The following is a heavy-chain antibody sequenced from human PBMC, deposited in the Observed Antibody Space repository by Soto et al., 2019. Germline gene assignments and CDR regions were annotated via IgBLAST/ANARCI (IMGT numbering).Heavy chain of an antibody. Sequence: QVQLQESGPGLVKPSGTLSLTCAVSGDSISNTDWWSWVRQPPGKGLEWIGEFHHRGATNYNPSLKSRVTISVDKSKNQFSLSLSFVNDADTAIYYCARNFQGPECAMDVWGQGTTVTVSS. CDR2: FHHRGAT. CDR3: ARNFQGPECAMDV. V-gene: IGHV4-4*02. J-gene: IGHJ6*02. D-gene: IGHD3-3*01. CDR1: GDSISNTDW.